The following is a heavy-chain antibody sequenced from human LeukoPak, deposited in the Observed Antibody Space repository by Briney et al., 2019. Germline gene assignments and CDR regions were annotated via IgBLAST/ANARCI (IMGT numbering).Heavy chain of an antibody. V-gene: IGHV4-34*01. J-gene: IGHJ4*02. CDR2: INHSGST. CDR1: GGSFSGYY. CDR3: AREIEGSSSNDY. D-gene: IGHD6-6*01. Sequence: SETLSLTCAVYGGSFSGYYWSGIRQPPGKGLEWIGEINHSGSTNYNPSLKSRVTISVDTSKNQFSLKLSSVTAADTAVYYCAREIEGSSSNDYWGQGTLVTVSS.